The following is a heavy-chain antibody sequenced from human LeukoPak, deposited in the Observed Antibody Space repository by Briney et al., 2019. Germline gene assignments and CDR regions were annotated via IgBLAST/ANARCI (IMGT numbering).Heavy chain of an antibody. J-gene: IGHJ3*02. D-gene: IGHD6-19*01. V-gene: IGHV3-21*01. Sequence: GGSLRLSCAASGFTFSSYSMNWVRQAPGNGLEWVSSISSSSSYIYYADSVKGRFTISRDNAKNSLYLQMNSLRAEDTAVYYCARVPARGSHAFDIWGQGTMVTVSS. CDR3: ARVPARGSHAFDI. CDR1: GFTFSSYS. CDR2: ISSSSSYI.